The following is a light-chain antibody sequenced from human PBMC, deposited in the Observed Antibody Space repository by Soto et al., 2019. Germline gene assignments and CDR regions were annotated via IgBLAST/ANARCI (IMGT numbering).Light chain of an antibody. Sequence: QSVLTQPPSASGSPGQSVAISCTGTSSDVGGYNYVSWYQQHPGKAPKLMIYEVNKRPSGVPDRFSGSKSGTSASLAITGLQAEDEADYYCQSYDSSLSGYVFGTGTKLTVL. CDR1: SSDVGGYNY. J-gene: IGLJ1*01. V-gene: IGLV2-8*01. CDR3: QSYDSSLSGYV. CDR2: EVN.